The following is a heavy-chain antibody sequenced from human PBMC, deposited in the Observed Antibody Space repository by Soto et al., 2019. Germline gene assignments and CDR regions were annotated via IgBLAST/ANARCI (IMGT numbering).Heavy chain of an antibody. V-gene: IGHV3-33*01. D-gene: IGHD3-16*01. CDR1: GFTFSSYG. J-gene: IGHJ4*02. CDR2: IWYDGSNK. CDR3: GRDKALRPYFWGGYFDY. Sequence: QVQLVESGGGVVQPGRSLRLSCAASGFTFSSYGMHWVRQAPGKGLEWVAVIWYDGSNKYYADSVKGRFTISRDNSKNPLYRKMNSRRAEDTAVYYCGRDKALRPYFWGGYFDYWAQGPLVTVSS.